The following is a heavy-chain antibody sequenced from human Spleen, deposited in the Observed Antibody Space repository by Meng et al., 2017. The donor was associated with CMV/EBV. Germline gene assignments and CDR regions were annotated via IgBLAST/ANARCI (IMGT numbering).Heavy chain of an antibody. CDR3: ARGNASGSRYRNYFDF. Sequence: GSVSSDKYYWSWIRQPPGRGLEWIGYISDSGDTYHSPSLKSRVTISVDKSLNQFSLKLTSVTAADTATYYSARGNASGSRYRNYFDFWGQGALVTVSS. CDR2: ISDSGDT. CDR1: GSVSSDKYY. D-gene: IGHD3-10*01. V-gene: IGHV4-61*01. J-gene: IGHJ4*02.